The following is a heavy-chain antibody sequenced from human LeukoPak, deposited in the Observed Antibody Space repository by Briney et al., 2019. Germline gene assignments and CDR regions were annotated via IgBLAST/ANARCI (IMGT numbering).Heavy chain of an antibody. J-gene: IGHJ4*02. V-gene: IGHV3-21*01. CDR1: GFTFVSYP. D-gene: IGHD3-10*01. Sequence: PGESLRLSPAASGFTFVSYPMNWFRQAPGKGLEWVSSISSTSTYIYYADSVKGRFTISRDNGGRSLYLQINSLRAAATAVYYCARDLRGEFYFDFCGQGTLVTVSS. CDR3: ARDLRGEFYFDF. CDR2: ISSTSTYI.